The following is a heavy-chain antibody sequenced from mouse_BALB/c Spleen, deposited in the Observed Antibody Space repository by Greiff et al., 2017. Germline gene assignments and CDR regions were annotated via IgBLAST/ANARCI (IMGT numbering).Heavy chain of an antibody. CDR2: IYPGNSDT. D-gene: IGHD1-1*01. Sequence: VQLQQSGTVLARPGASVKMSCKASGYTFTSYWMHWVKQRPGQGLEWIGAIYPGNSDTSYNQKFKGKAKLTAVTSTSTAYMELSSLTNEDSAVYYCTREDATVVARGFVDYWGQGTSVTVSS. CDR3: TREDATVVARGFVDY. V-gene: IGHV1-5*01. CDR1: GYTFTSYW. J-gene: IGHJ4*01.